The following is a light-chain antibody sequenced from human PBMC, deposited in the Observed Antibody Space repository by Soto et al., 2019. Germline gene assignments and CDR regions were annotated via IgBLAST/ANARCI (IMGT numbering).Light chain of an antibody. CDR2: QDS. CDR1: KLGDKY. J-gene: IGLJ2*01. Sequence: SYELTQPPSVSVSPGQTASITCSGDKLGDKYACWYQQKPGQSPVLVIYQDSKRPSGIPERFSGSNSGNTATLTISGTQAMDEADYYCQAWDSSSLVFGGRTKDTVL. V-gene: IGLV3-1*01. CDR3: QAWDSSSLV.